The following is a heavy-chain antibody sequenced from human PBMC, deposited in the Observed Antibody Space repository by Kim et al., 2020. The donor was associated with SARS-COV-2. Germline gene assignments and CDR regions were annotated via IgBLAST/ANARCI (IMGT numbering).Heavy chain of an antibody. CDR2: INPDGGGK. Sequence: GGSLRRSCAASGFSFSSSWMSWVRQVPGKGLEWVAIINPDGGGKYYVDSVKGRFTISRDNAKNSLYLQMNSLRAEDTAVFYCARDTFYHDRSGDYWGQGT. CDR3: ARDTFYHDRSGDY. CDR1: GFSFSSSW. V-gene: IGHV3-7*01. J-gene: IGHJ4*02. D-gene: IGHD6-19*01.